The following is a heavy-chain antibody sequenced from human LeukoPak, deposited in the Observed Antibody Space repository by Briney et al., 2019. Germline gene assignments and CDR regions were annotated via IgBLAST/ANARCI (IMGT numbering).Heavy chain of an antibody. V-gene: IGHV3-15*01. CDR1: GFTFSNAW. CDR3: TTDRWLRTYSWFDP. D-gene: IGHD5-12*01. J-gene: IGHJ5*02. Sequence: GGSLRLSCAASGFTFSNAWMSWVRQAPGKGLEWVGRIKSKTDGGTTDYAAPVKGRFTISRDDSKNTLYLQVNSLKTENTAVYYCTTDRWLRTYSWFDPWGQGTLVTVSS. CDR2: IKSKTDGGTT.